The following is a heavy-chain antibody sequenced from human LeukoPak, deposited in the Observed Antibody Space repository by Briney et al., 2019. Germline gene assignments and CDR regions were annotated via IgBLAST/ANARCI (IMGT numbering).Heavy chain of an antibody. Sequence: PSETLSLTCTVSGGSISSSSYYWGWIRQPPGKGLEWIGNIYYSGSTYYNPSLKSRVSISVDTSKKHFSLRLSSVTAADTAVYYCARLGGDSYGYSGAFDIWGQGTMVTVSS. CDR3: ARLGGDSYGYSGAFDI. V-gene: IGHV4-39*02. CDR2: IYYSGST. J-gene: IGHJ3*02. D-gene: IGHD5-18*01. CDR1: GGSISSSSYY.